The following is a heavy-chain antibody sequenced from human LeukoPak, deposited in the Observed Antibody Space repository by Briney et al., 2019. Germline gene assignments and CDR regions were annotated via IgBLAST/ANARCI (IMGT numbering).Heavy chain of an antibody. CDR1: GFTFSSYA. D-gene: IGHD3-22*01. CDR3: AKDQGSSGYSVFDY. Sequence: PGGSLRLSCAASGFTFSSYAMSWVRQAPGSGLEWVSAIGPGGGSTLYADSVKGRFTISRDNSKNTLYLQMNSLRAEDTAEYYCAKDQGSSGYSVFDYWGQGTLVTVSS. J-gene: IGHJ4*02. V-gene: IGHV3-23*01. CDR2: IGPGGGST.